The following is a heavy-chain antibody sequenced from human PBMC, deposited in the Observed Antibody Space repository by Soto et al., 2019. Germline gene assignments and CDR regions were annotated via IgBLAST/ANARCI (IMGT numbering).Heavy chain of an antibody. J-gene: IGHJ6*02. CDR1: GGSFSCYY. Sequence: SETLSLTCAVYGGSFSCYYWSWIRQPPGKGLEWIGEINHSGSTNYNPSLKRRVTISVDTSKNQFSLKLSSVTAADTAVYYCARGKRYYDFWSGYYRNYYYYGMDVWGQGTTVTVSS. CDR2: INHSGST. CDR3: ARGKRYYDFWSGYYRNYYYYGMDV. D-gene: IGHD3-3*01. V-gene: IGHV4-34*01.